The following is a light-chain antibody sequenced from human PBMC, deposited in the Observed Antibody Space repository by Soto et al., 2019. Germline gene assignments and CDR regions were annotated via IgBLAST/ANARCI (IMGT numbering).Light chain of an antibody. CDR3: QQRSNWPIT. V-gene: IGKV3-11*01. J-gene: IGKJ5*01. CDR2: DAS. Sequence: VLTPSPAPLSLSPSDRATLFCRASQRLRSFLAWYQQKPGKAPRLLIYDASNRATGMPGRFSGSGSGTNFTLTISSLEPEDFAVYYCQQRSNWPITFGLGTRLEIK. CDR1: QRLRSF.